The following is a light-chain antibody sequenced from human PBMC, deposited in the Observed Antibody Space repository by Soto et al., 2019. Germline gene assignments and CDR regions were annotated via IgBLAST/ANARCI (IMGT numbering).Light chain of an antibody. CDR1: SGHSSYA. CDR3: QTWGTGIQVV. Sequence: QAVLTQSPSASASLGASVKLTCTLSSGHSSYAIAWHQQQPEKGPRYLMKLNSDGSHSKGDGTPDRFSGSSSGAERYLTISSLQSEDEADYYCQTWGTGIQVVFGGGTKLTV. J-gene: IGLJ2*01. CDR2: LNSDGSH. V-gene: IGLV4-69*01.